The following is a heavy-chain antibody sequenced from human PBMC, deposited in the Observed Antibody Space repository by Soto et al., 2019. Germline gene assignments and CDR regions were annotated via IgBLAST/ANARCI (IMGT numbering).Heavy chain of an antibody. CDR1: GYTFTSYY. J-gene: IGHJ3*02. CDR3: ARVPVAVAGRGVFDI. CDR2: INPSGGST. Sequence: ASVKVSCKASGYTFTSYYMHWVRQAPGQGLEWMGIINPSGGSTSYAQKFQGRVTMTRDTSTSTVYMELSSLRSEDTAVYYCARVPVAVAGRGVFDIWGQGTMVPVSS. D-gene: IGHD6-19*01. V-gene: IGHV1-46*03.